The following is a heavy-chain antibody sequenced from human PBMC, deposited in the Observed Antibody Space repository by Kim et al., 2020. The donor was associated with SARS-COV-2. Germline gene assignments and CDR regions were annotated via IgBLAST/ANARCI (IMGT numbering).Heavy chain of an antibody. Sequence: GGSLRLSCAASGFSFSDYDMSWIRQAPGKGLEWVSYISNAGSNTYYSDSVKGRFTISRDNSENSLYLQMNSLRADDTAVYYCASTPHGRDTSYFYYYG. CDR2: ISNAGSNT. D-gene: IGHD2-21*02. J-gene: IGHJ6*01. V-gene: IGHV3-11*01. CDR3: ASTPHGRDTSYFYYYG. CDR1: GFSFSDYD.